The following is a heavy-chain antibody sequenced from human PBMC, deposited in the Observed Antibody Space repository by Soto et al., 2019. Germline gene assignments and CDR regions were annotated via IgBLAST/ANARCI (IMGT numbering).Heavy chain of an antibody. Sequence: GGSLRLSCAASGFTFSSHVMSWVRQAPGKGLEWVSGISTGGGSTYYADSVKGRFTISRDNSKNTLYLQMNSLRAEDTAVYYCAKARESMIVVVGFDYWGQGTLVTVSS. D-gene: IGHD3-22*01. CDR2: ISTGGGST. CDR1: GFTFSSHV. V-gene: IGHV3-23*01. CDR3: AKARESMIVVVGFDY. J-gene: IGHJ4*02.